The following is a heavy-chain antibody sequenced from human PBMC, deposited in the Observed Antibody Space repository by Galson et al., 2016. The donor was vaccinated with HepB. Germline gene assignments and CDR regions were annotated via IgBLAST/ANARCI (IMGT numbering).Heavy chain of an antibody. CDR1: GASVNSSTW. CDR3: ARASIFPGARLVFDS. J-gene: IGHJ5*01. D-gene: IGHD3-9*01. CDR2: IYHTGTS. V-gene: IGHV4-4*02. Sequence: SETLSLTCTVSGASVNSSTWWTWVRQAPGTGLEWIGEIYHTGTSNNNPSLLSRFTMSIDNSRNLFSLNLNSVTAADTAVYYCARASIFPGARLVFDSWGQGILVTGSS.